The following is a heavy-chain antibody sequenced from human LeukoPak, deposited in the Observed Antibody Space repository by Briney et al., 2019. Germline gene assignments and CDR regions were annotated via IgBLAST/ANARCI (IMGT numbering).Heavy chain of an antibody. V-gene: IGHV4-59*01. J-gene: IGHJ6*02. Sequence: SETLSLTCTVSGGSISSYYWSWIRQPPGKGLESIGYIYYSGSTNYNPSLKSRVTISVDTSKNQFSLKLSSVTAADTAVYYCARGWRSTYTYYYGMDVWGQGTTVTVSS. CDR3: ARGWRSTYTYYYGMDV. D-gene: IGHD4-11*01. CDR1: GGSISSYY. CDR2: IYYSGST.